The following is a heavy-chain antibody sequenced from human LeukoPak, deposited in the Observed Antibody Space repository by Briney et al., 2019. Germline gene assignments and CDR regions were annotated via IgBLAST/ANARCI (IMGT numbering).Heavy chain of an antibody. CDR1: GGTFSSYT. CDR3: ARDRDYDFWSGRDPNWFDP. J-gene: IGHJ5*02. Sequence: SVKVSCKASGGTFSSYTISWVRQAPGQGLEWMGRVIPILGIANYAQKFQGRVTITADKSTSTAYMELSSLGSEDTAVYYCARDRDYDFWSGRDPNWFDPWGQGTLVTVSS. V-gene: IGHV1-69*04. D-gene: IGHD3-3*01. CDR2: VIPILGIA.